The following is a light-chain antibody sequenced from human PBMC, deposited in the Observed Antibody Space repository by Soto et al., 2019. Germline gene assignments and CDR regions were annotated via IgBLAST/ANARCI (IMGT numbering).Light chain of an antibody. CDR1: QGIISW. CDR3: QQASSFPPT. J-gene: IGKJ3*01. Sequence: DIQMTQSPSSVSASVGDRVTITCRASQGIISWLAWYQQKPGKAPKLLIYAASRLQSGVPSRFSGSGSGTDLTLSLSSLQPEGFATYYCQQASSFPPTFGTGTKVD. V-gene: IGKV1-12*01. CDR2: AAS.